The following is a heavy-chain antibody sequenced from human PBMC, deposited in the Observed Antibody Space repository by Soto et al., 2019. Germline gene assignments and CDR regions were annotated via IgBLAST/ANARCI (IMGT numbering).Heavy chain of an antibody. J-gene: IGHJ4*02. CDR1: GYIFTSYG. D-gene: IGHD4-17*01. CDR3: ASARYGDY. V-gene: IGHV1-18*01. Sequence: QAHLVQSGPEVKKPGASVKVSCKGSGYIFTSYGIAWVRQAPGQGLEWMGWISAHNGKTEYAQKFQGRVTVTRDTSTSTASLELRSRRSDDTALYYCASARYGDYGGQGALVTVSS. CDR2: ISAHNGKT.